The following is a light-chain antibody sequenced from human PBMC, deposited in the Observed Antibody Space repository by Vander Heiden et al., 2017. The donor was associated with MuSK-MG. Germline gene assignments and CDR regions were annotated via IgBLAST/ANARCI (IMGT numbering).Light chain of an antibody. CDR1: PSVSRSY. V-gene: IGKV3-20*01. CDR3: QQDGTALRT. CDR2: GAS. Sequence: ESVLTQSPGTLSLSPGQRATLSCRASPSVSRSYLACSQPKPGQAPRLPIYGASSRSTGIPDTSTGSGSATHLTLTVSRLEREAFAVYYTQQDGTALRTFGQGTKVEIK. J-gene: IGKJ1*01.